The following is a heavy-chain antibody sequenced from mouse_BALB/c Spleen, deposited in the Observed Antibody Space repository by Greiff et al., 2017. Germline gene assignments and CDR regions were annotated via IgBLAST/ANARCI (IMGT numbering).Heavy chain of an antibody. Sequence: QVQLKQSGAELVKPGASVKLSCKASGYTFTSYWMHWVKQRPGQGLEWIGEIDPSDSYTNYNQKFKGKATLTVDKSSSTAYMQLSSLTSEDSAVYYCARGKNYGYQKTDFDYWGQGTTLTVSS. D-gene: IGHD2-2*01. CDR2: IDPSDSYT. CDR3: ARGKNYGYQKTDFDY. V-gene: IGHV1-69*02. CDR1: GYTFTSYW. J-gene: IGHJ2*01.